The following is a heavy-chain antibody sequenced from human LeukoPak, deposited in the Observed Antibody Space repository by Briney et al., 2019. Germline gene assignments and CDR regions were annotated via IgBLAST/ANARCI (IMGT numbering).Heavy chain of an antibody. CDR3: ARDRGHSGDDLYDY. Sequence: GGSLRLSCAASGFTFSSYWMSWVRQAPGKGLEWVANIKQEGSERYYVDSVMGRFTISRDNAKNSLYLQMNSLRAEDTAVYYCARDRGHSGDDLYDYWGQGVLVTVSS. D-gene: IGHD5-12*01. J-gene: IGHJ4*02. CDR1: GFTFSSYW. V-gene: IGHV3-7*01. CDR2: IKQEGSER.